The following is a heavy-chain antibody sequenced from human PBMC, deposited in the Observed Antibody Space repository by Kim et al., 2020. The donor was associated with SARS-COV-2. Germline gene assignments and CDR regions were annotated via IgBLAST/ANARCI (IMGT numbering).Heavy chain of an antibody. CDR2: IYYSGTT. CDR1: GGSISSSSYY. J-gene: IGHJ4*02. Sequence: SETLSLTCTVSGGSISSSSYYWGWIRQPPGEGLEWIGSIYYSGTTYYNPSLKSRVTISVDTSKNQFSLKLSSVTDADTAVYHCARVERGYSYGHYFDYWGQGTLVTVSS. D-gene: IGHD5-18*01. CDR3: ARVERGYSYGHYFDY. V-gene: IGHV4-39*07.